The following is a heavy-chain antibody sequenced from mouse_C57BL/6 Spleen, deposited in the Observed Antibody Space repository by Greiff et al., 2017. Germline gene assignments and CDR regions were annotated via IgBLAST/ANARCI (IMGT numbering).Heavy chain of an antibody. CDR2: IDPSDSYT. CDR1: GYTFTSYW. D-gene: IGHD1-1*01. J-gene: IGHJ3*01. CDR3: ARDYGSSIRGFAY. Sequence: QVQLQQPGAELVRPGTSVKLSCKASGYTFTSYWMHWVKQRPGQGLERIGVIDPSDSYTNYNQKLKGKATLTVDSSSRTAYMQLSSLTSEDSAVYYCARDYGSSIRGFAYWGQGTLVTVSA. V-gene: IGHV1-59*01.